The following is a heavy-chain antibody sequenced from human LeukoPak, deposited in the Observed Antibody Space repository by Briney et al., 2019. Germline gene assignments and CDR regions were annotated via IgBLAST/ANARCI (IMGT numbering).Heavy chain of an antibody. CDR2: IKSTADGEKI. Sequence: GGSLRLSCEASGDSFTGAWLSWGRQAPGKGLEWVGRIKSTADGEKIDYAARVNGRFSISRKESINTLYKQMANVNTKDTAVSFGTTVPDYYQILTFLFSWGQGAPVTVPS. V-gene: IGHV3-15*01. J-gene: IGHJ5*02. D-gene: IGHD3-3*02. CDR1: GDSFTGAW. CDR3: TTVPDYYQILTFLFS.